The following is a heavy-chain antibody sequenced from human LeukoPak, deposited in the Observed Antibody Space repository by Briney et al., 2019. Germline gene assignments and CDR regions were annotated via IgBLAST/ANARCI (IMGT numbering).Heavy chain of an antibody. J-gene: IGHJ3*02. CDR2: IYYSGST. CDR3: ARLSWDAFDI. CDR1: GGSISSDY. V-gene: IGHV4-59*08. Sequence: SETLSLTCTVSGGSISSDYWSWIRQPPGKGLEWIGYIYYSGSTNYNPSLKSRVTISVDTSKNQFSLKLSSVTAADTAVYYCARLSWDAFDIWGQGTMVTVSS.